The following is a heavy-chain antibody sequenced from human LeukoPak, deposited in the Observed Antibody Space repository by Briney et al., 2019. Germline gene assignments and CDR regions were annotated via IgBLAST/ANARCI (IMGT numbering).Heavy chain of an antibody. CDR3: ARVLSVSYCDS. CDR2: VLGSGVPT. Sequence: GGSLRLSCAASGITFSKYGMSWVRQAPGKGLEWVATVLGSGVPTYYADSVQGRFTISRDNSKNTLYLQMNSLRGEDTAVYYCARVLSVSYCDSWGQGTLVTVSS. J-gene: IGHJ4*02. V-gene: IGHV3-23*01. CDR1: GITFSKYG. D-gene: IGHD2/OR15-2a*01.